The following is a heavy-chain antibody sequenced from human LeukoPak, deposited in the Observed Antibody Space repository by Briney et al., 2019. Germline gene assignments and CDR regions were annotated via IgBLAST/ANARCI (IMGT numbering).Heavy chain of an antibody. J-gene: IGHJ3*02. CDR1: GYTFTGYY. V-gene: IGHV1-2*02. D-gene: IGHD3-10*01. Sequence: ASVKVSCKASGYTFTGYYMHWVRQAPGQGLEWMGWINPNSGGTNYAQKFQGRVTMTRDTSISTAYMELSRLRSDDTAVYYCARGTYYYGSGSYYLDAFDIWGQGTMVTVSS. CDR3: ARGTYYYGSGSYYLDAFDI. CDR2: INPNSGGT.